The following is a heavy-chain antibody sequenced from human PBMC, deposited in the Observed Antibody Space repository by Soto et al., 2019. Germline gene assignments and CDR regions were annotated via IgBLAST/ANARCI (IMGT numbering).Heavy chain of an antibody. D-gene: IGHD6-19*01. CDR2: IYYSGST. V-gene: IGHV4-59*08. CDR1: GCSISNFS. J-gene: IGHJ4*02. Sequence: SGTLSLTCTASGCSISNFSLRLIRQAPGRGLEWIGDIYYSGSTNYNPSLKSRVTISVDTSKNQFSLKLSSVTAADTAVYFCARHGKSRYSNGRRAFDYWGQGTLVTVSS. CDR3: ARHGKSRYSNGRRAFDY.